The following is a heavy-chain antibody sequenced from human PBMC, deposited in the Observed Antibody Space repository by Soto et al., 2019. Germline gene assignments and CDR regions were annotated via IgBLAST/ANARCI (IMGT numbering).Heavy chain of an antibody. CDR3: ARPESSTYLYYDGMDV. J-gene: IGHJ6*02. V-gene: IGHV3-48*03. CDR1: GFTFSSFE. D-gene: IGHD2-2*01. Sequence: EVQLVESGGGLVQPGGSLRLSCAASGFTFSSFEMSWVRQAPGKGLEWVAYISSRGSTIYYADSVKGRFTISRDNAKNSLYLQMNGLRAEDTVFYYCARPESSTYLYYDGMDVWGQGTTVTVSS. CDR2: ISSRGSTI.